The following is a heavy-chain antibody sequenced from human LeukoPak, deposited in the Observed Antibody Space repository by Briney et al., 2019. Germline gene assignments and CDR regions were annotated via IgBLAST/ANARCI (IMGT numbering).Heavy chain of an antibody. CDR2: ISSSSSYT. Sequence: GGSLRLSCAASGFTFSDYYMSWIRQAPGKGLEWVSYISSSSSYTNYADSVKGRFTTSRDNAKNSLYLQMNSLRAEDTAVYYCARSGIAVAGTVDYWGQGTLVTVSS. J-gene: IGHJ4*02. CDR3: ARSGIAVAGTVDY. D-gene: IGHD6-19*01. CDR1: GFTFSDYY. V-gene: IGHV3-11*06.